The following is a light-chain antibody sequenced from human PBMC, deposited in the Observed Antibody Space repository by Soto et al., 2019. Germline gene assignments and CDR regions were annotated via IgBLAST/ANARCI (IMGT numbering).Light chain of an antibody. V-gene: IGKV3-11*01. J-gene: IGKJ5*01. Sequence: EIVMTQSPATLSVSPGERATLSCRASQSVNSNYLAWYQQKPGQAPRLLIYDASNRATGIPARFSGSGSGTDFTLTISSLEPEDFAVYYCQQRSNWPITVGQGTRLEI. CDR3: QQRSNWPIT. CDR2: DAS. CDR1: QSVNSNY.